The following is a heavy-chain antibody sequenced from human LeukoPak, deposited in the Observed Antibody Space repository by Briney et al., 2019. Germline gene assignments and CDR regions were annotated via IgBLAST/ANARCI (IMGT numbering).Heavy chain of an antibody. CDR3: ARDRAKIWFGELSPDAFDI. CDR2: INPNSGGT. CDR1: GYTFTGYY. V-gene: IGHV1-2*04. Sequence: ASVKVSCKASGYTFTGYYMHWVRQAPGQGLEWMGWINPNSGGTNYAQKFQGWVTMTRDTSISTAYMELSRLRSDDTAVYYCARDRAKIWFGELSPDAFDIWGQGTMVTVSS. D-gene: IGHD3-10*01. J-gene: IGHJ3*02.